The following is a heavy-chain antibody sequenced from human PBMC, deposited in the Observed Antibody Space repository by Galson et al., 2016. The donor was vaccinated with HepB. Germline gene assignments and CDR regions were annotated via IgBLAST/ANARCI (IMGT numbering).Heavy chain of an antibody. CDR2: LYYSGST. CDR1: GGSISSSRYS. CDR3: ARYCSSTSCSRYGDILTGYDGPF. V-gene: IGHV4-39*01. D-gene: IGHD2-2*01. Sequence: ETLSLTCTVSGGSISSSRYSWGWIRQPPGKGLEWIGCLYYSGSTYYNSSLKSRVTISVDPSKNQFSLNLSAVTAADTAVYYCARYCSSTSCSRYGDILTGYDGPFWGQGALVTVSS. J-gene: IGHJ4*02.